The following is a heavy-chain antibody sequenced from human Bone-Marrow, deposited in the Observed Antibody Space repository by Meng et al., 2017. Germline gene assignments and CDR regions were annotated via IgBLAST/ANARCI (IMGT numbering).Heavy chain of an antibody. CDR3: ARDRYYDVLTGYFNHYGMDV. V-gene: IGHV3-7*01. CDR2: IKQDGSEK. CDR1: GFTFSSYW. D-gene: IGHD3-9*01. J-gene: IGHJ6*02. Sequence: GESLKISCAASGFTFSSYWMSWVRQAPGKGLEWVANIKQDGSEKYYVDSVKGRFTISRDNAKNSLYLQMNSLRAEDTATYYCARDRYYDVLTGYFNHYGMDVWGQGSTVTVSS.